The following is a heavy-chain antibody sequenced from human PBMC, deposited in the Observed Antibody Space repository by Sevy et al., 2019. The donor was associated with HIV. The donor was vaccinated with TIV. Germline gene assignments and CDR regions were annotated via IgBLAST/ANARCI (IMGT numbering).Heavy chain of an antibody. CDR2: ISYDGSNK. J-gene: IGHJ4*02. D-gene: IGHD3-22*01. Sequence: GGSLRLSCAASGFTFSSYGMHWVRRAPGKGLEWVAVISYDGSNKDYADSVKGRFTISRDNSKNTLYLQMNSLRAEDTAVYYCAKDLDIDDSSGYYSLLFDYWGQGTLVTVSS. CDR1: GFTFSSYG. CDR3: AKDLDIDDSSGYYSLLFDY. V-gene: IGHV3-30*18.